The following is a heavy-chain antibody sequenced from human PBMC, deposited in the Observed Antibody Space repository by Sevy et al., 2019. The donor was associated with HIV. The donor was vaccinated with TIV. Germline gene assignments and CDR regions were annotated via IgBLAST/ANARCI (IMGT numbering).Heavy chain of an antibody. CDR2: ISSSSSTI. V-gene: IGHV3-48*01. J-gene: IGHJ4*02. CDR3: ARDGAYCGGDCFRAPLDY. CDR1: GFTFSSYS. Sequence: GGSLRLSCAASGFTFSSYSMNWVRQAPGKGLEWVSYISSSSSTIYYADSVKGRFTISRDNTKNSLYLQMNSLRAEETAVYYSARDGAYCGGDCFRAPLDYWGQGTLVTVSS. D-gene: IGHD2-21*01.